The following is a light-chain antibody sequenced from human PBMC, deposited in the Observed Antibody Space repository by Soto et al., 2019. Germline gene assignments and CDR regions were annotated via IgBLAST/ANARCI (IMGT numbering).Light chain of an antibody. CDR3: QQYGSSPSIT. Sequence: EIVLTQSPGTLSLSPGERATLSCRASQSVSSSSLAWYQQKPGQAPRLLIYGASSRATGIPDRFSGSGSGTYFTLTISRLEPEDFAVYYCQQYGSSPSITFGQGTRLEIK. J-gene: IGKJ5*01. V-gene: IGKV3-20*01. CDR1: QSVSSSS. CDR2: GAS.